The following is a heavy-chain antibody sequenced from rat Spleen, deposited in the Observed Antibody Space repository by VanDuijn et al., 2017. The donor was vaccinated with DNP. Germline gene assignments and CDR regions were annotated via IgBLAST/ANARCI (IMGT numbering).Heavy chain of an antibody. V-gene: IGHV5-7*01. CDR1: GFTFSDYN. CDR2: ISYDGLST. J-gene: IGHJ2*01. CDR3: AKPDQ. Sequence: EVKLVESGGGLVQPGRSLKLSCVASGFTFSDYNMVWVRQAPKKGLEWVATISYDGLSTNYRDSVKGRFTISRDNAKSTLYLQMDSVRSEDTATYYCAKPDQWGQGVMVTVSS.